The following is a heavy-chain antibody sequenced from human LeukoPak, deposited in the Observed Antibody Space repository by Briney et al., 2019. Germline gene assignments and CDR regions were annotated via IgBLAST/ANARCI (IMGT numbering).Heavy chain of an antibody. D-gene: IGHD2-15*01. CDR1: GFTFSSYW. CDR2: SNGDGSST. Sequence: KTGGSLRLSCAASGFTFSSYWMHWVREAPRKGLLWVSRSNGDGSSTAYADSVKGRFTISRDNAKNTLYLQMNSLRAEDAALYYCARAGYCSGGNCYSSYYDYWGQGTLVTVSS. J-gene: IGHJ4*02. V-gene: IGHV3-74*01. CDR3: ARAGYCSGGNCYSSYYDY.